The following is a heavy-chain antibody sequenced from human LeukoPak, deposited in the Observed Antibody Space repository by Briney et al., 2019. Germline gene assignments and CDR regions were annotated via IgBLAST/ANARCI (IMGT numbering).Heavy chain of an antibody. J-gene: IGHJ4*02. CDR2: SQTTKPNSCTT. CDR1: GFAITDHH. V-gene: IGHV3-72*01. Sequence: TGGSLRLSCAASGFAITDHHMDWVRQAPGKGMERVGRSQTTKPNSCTTEYAASVKGRFTISRDDSKNSLYLQLNSLKTEDTAVYYCVRVVRPSSGSYHFDNWGQGTLVTVSS. D-gene: IGHD6-25*01. CDR3: VRVVRPSSGSYHFDN.